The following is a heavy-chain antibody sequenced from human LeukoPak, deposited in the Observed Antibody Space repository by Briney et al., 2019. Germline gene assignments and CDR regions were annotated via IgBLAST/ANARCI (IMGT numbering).Heavy chain of an antibody. CDR3: ARDGGYSSGYVDY. Sequence: GGSLRLSCAASGFTFSSYSMNWVRQAPGKGLEWVSSISSSSSYIYYADSVKGRFTISRDNAKNTLYLQMNSLRAEDTAVYYCARDGGYSSGYVDYWGQGTLVTVSS. D-gene: IGHD3-22*01. J-gene: IGHJ4*02. V-gene: IGHV3-21*01. CDR1: GFTFSSYS. CDR2: ISSSSSYI.